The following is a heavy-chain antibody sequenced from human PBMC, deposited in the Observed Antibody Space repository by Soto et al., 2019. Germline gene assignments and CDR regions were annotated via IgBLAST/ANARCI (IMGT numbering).Heavy chain of an antibody. D-gene: IGHD3-16*01. CDR2: INGYTGNT. V-gene: IGHV1-18*01. CDR1: GYTFTRYG. CDR3: ARSWVTGKGGIDV. J-gene: IGHJ6*02. Sequence: QVQLVQSGAEVKKPGASVKVSCKASGYTFTRYGLSWVRQAPGQGLEWMGWINGYTGNTNYAQKFQGRVTMTTDTSMNTAYLDLWTLISDDTAVYYCARSWVTGKGGIDVWCQGTTVTVSS.